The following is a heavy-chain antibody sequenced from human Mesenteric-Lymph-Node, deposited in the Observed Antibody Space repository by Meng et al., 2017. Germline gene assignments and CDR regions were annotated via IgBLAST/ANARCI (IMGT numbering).Heavy chain of an antibody. J-gene: IGHJ1*01. CDR1: GLTFSTFW. CDR2: ISSDGSAT. D-gene: IGHD3-16*02. Sequence: GGSLRLSCAASGLTFSTFWMHWVRQGPGMGLVWVSRISSDGSATSYADSVKGRFTISRDNAKNTLFLQMNSLRAEDTAVYYCARSEGLITFGGVIPTTYFQHWGQGTLVTVSS. CDR3: ARSEGLITFGGVIPTTYFQH. V-gene: IGHV3-74*01.